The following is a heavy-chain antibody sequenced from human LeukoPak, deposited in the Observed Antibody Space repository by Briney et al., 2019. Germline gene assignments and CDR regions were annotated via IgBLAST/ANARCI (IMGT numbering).Heavy chain of an antibody. CDR3: ACSSSWYWGGSDWFDP. Sequence: PSETLSLTCTVSGGSISSYYWSWIRQPPGKGLEWIGYIYYSGSTNYNPSLKSRVTISVDTSKNQFSLKLSSVTAADTAVYYCACSSSWYWGGSDWFDPWGQGTLVTVSS. D-gene: IGHD6-13*01. CDR2: IYYSGST. V-gene: IGHV4-59*01. CDR1: GGSISSYY. J-gene: IGHJ5*02.